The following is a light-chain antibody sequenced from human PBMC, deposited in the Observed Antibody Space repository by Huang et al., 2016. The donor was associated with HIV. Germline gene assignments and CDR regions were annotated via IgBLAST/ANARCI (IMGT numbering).Light chain of an antibody. J-gene: IGKJ4*01. CDR3: QQYYDFPLT. CDR2: AAS. CDR1: HDISSF. Sequence: GDRVTISCRMSHDISSFLAWYQQKPGKAPELIMFAASALQSGVPSRFNGSGSGTDFTLTINCLQSEDFATYYFQQYYDFPLTFGGGTKVEIK. V-gene: IGKV1D-8*01.